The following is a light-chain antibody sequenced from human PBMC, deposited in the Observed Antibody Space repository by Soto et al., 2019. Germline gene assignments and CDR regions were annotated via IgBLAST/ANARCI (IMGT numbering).Light chain of an antibody. CDR2: LNSDGSH. V-gene: IGLV4-69*01. J-gene: IGLJ3*02. Sequence: QSVLTQSPSASASLGASVKLTCTLSSGHSNYAIPWHQQQPEKGPRYLMNLNSDGSHTKGDGIPDRFSGSSSGAERYLTISSLQSEDEADYYCQTWATGIRVFGGGTKVTVL. CDR1: SGHSNYA. CDR3: QTWATGIRV.